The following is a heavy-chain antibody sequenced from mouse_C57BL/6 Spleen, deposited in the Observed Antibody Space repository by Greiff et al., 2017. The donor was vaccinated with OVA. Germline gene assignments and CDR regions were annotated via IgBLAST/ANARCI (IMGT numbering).Heavy chain of an antibody. CDR1: GYSFTSYY. Sequence: QVQLQQSGPELVKPGASVKISCKASGYSFTSYYIHWVKQRPGQGLEWIGWIYPGRGNTKYNEKFKGKATLTADTSSSTAYMQLSSLTSEDSAVYYGARSGYNYAMDYWGQGTSVTVSS. D-gene: IGHD1-3*01. CDR3: ARSGYNYAMDY. CDR2: IYPGRGNT. J-gene: IGHJ4*01. V-gene: IGHV1-66*01.